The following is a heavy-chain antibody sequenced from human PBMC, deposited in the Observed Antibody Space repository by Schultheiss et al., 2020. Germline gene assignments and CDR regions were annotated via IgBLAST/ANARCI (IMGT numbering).Heavy chain of an antibody. CDR1: GGSISSGGYY. D-gene: IGHD4-23*01. CDR2: IYHSGST. Sequence: SATLSLTCTVSGGSISSGGYYWSWIRQHPGKGLEWIGYIYHSGSTYYNPSLKSRVTISVDTSKNQFSLKLSSVTAADTAVYYCARQDYGGYQWGQGTLVTVAS. V-gene: IGHV4-31*03. J-gene: IGHJ4*02. CDR3: ARQDYGGYQ.